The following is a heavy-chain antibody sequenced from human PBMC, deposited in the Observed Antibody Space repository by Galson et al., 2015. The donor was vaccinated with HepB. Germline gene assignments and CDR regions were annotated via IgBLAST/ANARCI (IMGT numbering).Heavy chain of an antibody. Sequence: SLRLSCAASGFTFSAFAMSWVRQAPGKGLEWVSGVEKDSSGTYYADSVKGRFTISRDNSKNTLYLQVNSLRAEDTAVYYCAKQAGNLIRSWHFDCWGQGSLVIVSS. J-gene: IGHJ4*02. CDR2: VEKDSSGT. D-gene: IGHD4-17*01. CDR1: GFTFSAFA. CDR3: AKQAGNLIRSWHFDC. V-gene: IGHV3-23*03.